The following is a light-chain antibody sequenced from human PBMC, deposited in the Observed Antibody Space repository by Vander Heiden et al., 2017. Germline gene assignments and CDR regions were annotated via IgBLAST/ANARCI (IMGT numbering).Light chain of an antibody. Sequence: QLVLTQSPSASASLGASVKLTCTLSSGHRISAIAWHQKQPEKGPRYLMKLNSDGSHSKGDGIPDRFSGSSSGAERYLTISSLQSEDEADYYCQTWGTGTQGVVFGGGTKLTVL. J-gene: IGLJ2*01. CDR2: LNSDGSH. V-gene: IGLV4-69*02. CDR1: SGHRISA. CDR3: QTWGTGTQGVV.